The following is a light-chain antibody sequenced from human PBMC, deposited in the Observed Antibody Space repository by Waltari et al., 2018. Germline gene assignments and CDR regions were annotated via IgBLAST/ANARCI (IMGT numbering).Light chain of an antibody. CDR1: SPNIGRKS. CDR2: STN. V-gene: IGLV1-44*01. Sequence: QSVLTQPPSASGTPGQRVSISCSGSSPNIGRKSVNWYQQVPGTAPKLLIYSTNQRPSGVPDRFSGSKSGTSASLAISGLQSEDEADYYCATWDDSLNGLFGGGTKLTVL. J-gene: IGLJ2*01. CDR3: ATWDDSLNGL.